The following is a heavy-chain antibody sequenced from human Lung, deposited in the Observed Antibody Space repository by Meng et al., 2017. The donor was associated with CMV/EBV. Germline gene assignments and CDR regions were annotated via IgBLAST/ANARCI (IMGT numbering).Heavy chain of an antibody. Sequence: SXTXSLXXTVPGYSISSGYYWGWSRQPPGKGLEWIGSIYHSGSTYSNPSLKSRVTISVDTSKNQFSLKLTSVTAADTAVYYCARFDMDVEGYYGMDVLGQGXTVTVSS. V-gene: IGHV4-38-2*02. CDR2: IYHSGST. CDR3: ARFDMDVEGYYGMDV. CDR1: GYSISSGYY. J-gene: IGHJ6*02. D-gene: IGHD2-15*01.